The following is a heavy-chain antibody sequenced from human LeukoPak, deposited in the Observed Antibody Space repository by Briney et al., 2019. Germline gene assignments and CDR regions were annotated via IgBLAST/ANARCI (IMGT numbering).Heavy chain of an antibody. V-gene: IGHV4-38-2*01. Sequence: SETLSLTCAVSGYSITTGYHGAWIRQTPGKGLEWFGSIYHNESTYYNPSLKSRVTMSVDTSKNHFSLKLSSVTAADTAVYYCARLYWGLGAFDIWGQGTMVTVSS. CDR2: IYHNEST. CDR1: GYSITTGYH. CDR3: ARLYWGLGAFDI. D-gene: IGHD3-16*01. J-gene: IGHJ3*02.